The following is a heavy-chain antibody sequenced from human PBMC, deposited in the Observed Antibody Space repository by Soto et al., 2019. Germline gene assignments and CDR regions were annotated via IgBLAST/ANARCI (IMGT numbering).Heavy chain of an antibody. Sequence: QEQLVQSGAEVKKPGAPVKVSCKASGYTFSNYNINWVRQASGQGLEWMGWMNPDRGNTGYAEKFQGRVTMTRNRSISTAYMELSGLRSEDTAVYYCAREAASDPSFYYHYMDVWGKGTTVTVSS. CDR3: AREAASDPSFYYHYMDV. D-gene: IGHD6-25*01. J-gene: IGHJ6*03. V-gene: IGHV1-8*01. CDR1: GYTFSNYN. CDR2: MNPDRGNT.